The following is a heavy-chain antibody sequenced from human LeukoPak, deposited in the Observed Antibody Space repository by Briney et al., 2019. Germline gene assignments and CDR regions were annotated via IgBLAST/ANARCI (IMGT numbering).Heavy chain of an antibody. CDR2: IYYSGST. D-gene: IGHD6-13*01. CDR1: DGSISSYY. CDR3: AIYASSWQYFDY. J-gene: IGHJ4*02. V-gene: IGHV4-59*01. Sequence: PSETLSLTCTVSDGSISSYYRSWIRQPPGKGLEWIGHIYYSGSTNYNPSLKSRVTISVDTSKNQFSLKLSSVTAAGTAVYYCAIYASSWQYFDYWGQGTLVTVSS.